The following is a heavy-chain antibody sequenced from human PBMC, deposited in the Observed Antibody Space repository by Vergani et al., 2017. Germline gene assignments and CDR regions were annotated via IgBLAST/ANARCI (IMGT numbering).Heavy chain of an antibody. D-gene: IGHD3-16*01. CDR2: ISGSGGST. J-gene: IGHJ3*02. Sequence: EVQLLESGGGLVQPGGSLRLSCAASGFTFSSYAMSGVRQAPGKGLEWVSAISGSGGSTYYADSVKGRFTISRDNSKNTLYLQMNSLRAEDTAVYYCAKDIRMSVAAFDIWGQGTMVTVSS. CDR3: AKDIRMSVAAFDI. CDR1: GFTFSSYA. V-gene: IGHV3-23*01.